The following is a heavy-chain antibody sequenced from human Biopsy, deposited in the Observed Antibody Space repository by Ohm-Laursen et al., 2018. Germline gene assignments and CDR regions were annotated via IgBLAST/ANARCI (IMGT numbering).Heavy chain of an antibody. J-gene: IGHJ4*02. CDR2: IGSDARST. CDR3: ARAGPYYSDF. CDR1: GFPFHNYA. Sequence: SLRLSCAASGFPFHNYAMNWVRQAPGKGLECVSSIGSDARSTLYADSVQGRFTIPRDNSKNTLYLQIDNLRAEDTALYYCARAGPYYSDFWGQGTLVTVSS. V-gene: IGHV3-23*01.